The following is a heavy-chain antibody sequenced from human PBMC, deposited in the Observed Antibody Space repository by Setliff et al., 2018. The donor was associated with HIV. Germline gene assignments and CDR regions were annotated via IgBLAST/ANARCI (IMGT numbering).Heavy chain of an antibody. J-gene: IGHJ4*02. Sequence: PGGSLRRSCAASGFTRSNFWMTWVRQAPGKGLEWVSAISSSGGSTYYADSVKGRFTISRDNSKNTLYLQMNSLRAENTAVYYCAKPPRPSSWPQYYFDYWGQGTLVTVSS. D-gene: IGHD6-13*01. CDR1: GFTRSNFW. V-gene: IGHV3-23*01. CDR3: AKPPRPSSWPQYYFDY. CDR2: ISSSGGST.